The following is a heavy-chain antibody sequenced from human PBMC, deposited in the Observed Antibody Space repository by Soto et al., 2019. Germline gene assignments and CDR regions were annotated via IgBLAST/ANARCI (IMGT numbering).Heavy chain of an antibody. Sequence: PSETLSLTCTVSGGSISSGSSYWGWIRQPPGKGLEWIGSIYYLGNTYYNPSLGGRVSISVDTSKNQFSLKLKSVTAADTAVFYSAGLFPYVSSGYHLNYLGPGTLVTVSS. V-gene: IGHV4-39*01. J-gene: IGHJ4*02. CDR2: IYYLGNT. D-gene: IGHD3-22*01. CDR3: AGLFPYVSSGYHLNY. CDR1: GGSISSGSSY.